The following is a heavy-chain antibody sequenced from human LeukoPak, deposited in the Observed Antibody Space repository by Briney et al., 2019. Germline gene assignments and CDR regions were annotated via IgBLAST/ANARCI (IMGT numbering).Heavy chain of an antibody. V-gene: IGHV3-21*01. D-gene: IGHD1-26*01. CDR1: GFTFSSYS. Sequence: PGGSLRLSCAASGFTFSSYSMNWVRQAPGKGLEWVSSISSSSSYIYYADSVKGRFTISRDNAKNSLYLQMNSLRAEDTAVYYCAREVGVVGATCDYWGQGTLVTVSS. CDR2: ISSSSSYI. J-gene: IGHJ4*02. CDR3: AREVGVVGATCDY.